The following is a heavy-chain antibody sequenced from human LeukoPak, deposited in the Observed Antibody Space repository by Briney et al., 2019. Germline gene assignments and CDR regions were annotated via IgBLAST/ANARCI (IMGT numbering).Heavy chain of an antibody. CDR1: GFTFSSYG. V-gene: IGHV3-30*18. CDR3: AKGINYYGSGSYYNVGYYYYGMDV. D-gene: IGHD3-10*01. Sequence: GGSLRLSCAASGFTFSSYGMHWVRQAPGKGLEWVVVISYDGSNKYYADSVKGRFTISRDNSKNTLYLQMNSLRAEDTAVYYCAKGINYYGSGSYYNVGYYYYGMDVWGQGTTVTVSS. CDR2: ISYDGSNK. J-gene: IGHJ6*02.